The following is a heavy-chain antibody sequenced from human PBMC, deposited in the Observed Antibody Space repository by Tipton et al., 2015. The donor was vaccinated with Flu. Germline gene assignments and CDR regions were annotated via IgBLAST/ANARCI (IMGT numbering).Heavy chain of an antibody. J-gene: IGHJ5*02. D-gene: IGHD4-11*01. CDR1: GDSIRSSNYY. CDR3: ARRDYSNYVSEPKSWFDP. Sequence: GLVKPSETLSLTCGVSGDSIRSSNYYWGWIRQPPWKGLEWIGNTFHSGNTYPNPSLKSRVTMSIDTSKNQFSLKLSSVTASDTAVYYCARRDYSNYVSEPKSWFDPWGQGALVTVSS. CDR2: TFHSGNT. V-gene: IGHV4-39*07.